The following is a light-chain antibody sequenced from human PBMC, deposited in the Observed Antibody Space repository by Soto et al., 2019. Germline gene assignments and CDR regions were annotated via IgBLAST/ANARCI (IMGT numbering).Light chain of an antibody. Sequence: QSVLTQPPSASGAPGQRGTISCSGRSSNIGSHFVSWYQHLPGTAPKIFIYRDNQRPAGVPDRFSGSKSGISASLAINGLRSEDDGDYFCAVWDASLNGPVFVGGTQLTVL. V-gene: IGLV1-47*01. J-gene: IGLJ7*01. CDR3: AVWDASLNGPV. CDR1: SSNIGSHF. CDR2: RDN.